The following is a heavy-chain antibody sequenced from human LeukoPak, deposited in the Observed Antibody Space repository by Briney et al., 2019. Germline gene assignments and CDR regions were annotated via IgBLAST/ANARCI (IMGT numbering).Heavy chain of an antibody. CDR3: ARHHTGDGYNYWWFDP. CDR1: GGSISYYY. CDR2: IYYSGST. J-gene: IGHJ5*02. Sequence: PSETLSLTCTVSGGSISYYYWSWIRQPPGKGLEWIGYIYYSGSTNYNPSLKSRVTISVDTSKNQFSLKLSSVTAADTAVYYCARHHTGDGYNYWWFDPWGQGTLVTVSS. V-gene: IGHV4-59*08. D-gene: IGHD5-24*01.